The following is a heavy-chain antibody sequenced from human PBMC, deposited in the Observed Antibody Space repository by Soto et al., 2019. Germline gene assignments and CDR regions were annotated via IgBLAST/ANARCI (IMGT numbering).Heavy chain of an antibody. J-gene: IGHJ4*02. CDR2: IYYSGST. CDR3: ARHCSGWAFDY. CDR1: GASISSYY. V-gene: IGHV4-59*08. Sequence: QVQLQESGPGLVKPSETLSLTCTVSGASISSYYWSWIRQPPGKGLEWIGYIYYSGSTNYNPSLKSRVTMSLDTSKNHFSLKLSSVTAADTAVYYCARHCSGWAFDYWGQGTLVTVSS. D-gene: IGHD6-19*01.